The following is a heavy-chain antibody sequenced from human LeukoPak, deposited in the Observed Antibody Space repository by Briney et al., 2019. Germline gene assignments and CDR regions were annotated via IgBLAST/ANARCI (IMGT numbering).Heavy chain of an antibody. CDR3: ARRVAAVLSFFDY. CDR2: ICYSGRP. Sequence: SETLSLTCTVSGGSISSSSYYWGWIRQPPGKGLEWIGSICYSGRPYYNPSLKSRVTISVDTTKNQSSLKLSSVTAADTAVYYCARRVAAVLSFFDYWGQGTLVTVSS. CDR1: GGSISSSSYY. D-gene: IGHD6-13*01. V-gene: IGHV4-39*01. J-gene: IGHJ4*02.